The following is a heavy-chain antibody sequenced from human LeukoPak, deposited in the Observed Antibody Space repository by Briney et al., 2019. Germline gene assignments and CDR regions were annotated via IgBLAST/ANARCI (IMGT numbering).Heavy chain of an antibody. CDR1: AYSVSSNSCA. J-gene: IGHJ4*02. D-gene: IGHD4-23*01. Sequence: SQNLSFNSAIYAYSVSSNSCAWHCIRQSPSRGLELQGRTDYRYKWYNDYAVSVKSRITITPDTSKNQFSLQLNSVTPEDTAVYYCARVSTVVTTGGFDYWGQGTLVTVSS. CDR3: ARVSTVVTTGGFDY. CDR2: TDYRYKWYN. V-gene: IGHV6-1*01.